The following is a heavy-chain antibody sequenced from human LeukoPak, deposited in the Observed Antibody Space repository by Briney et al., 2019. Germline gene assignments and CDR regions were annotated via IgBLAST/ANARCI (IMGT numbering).Heavy chain of an antibody. CDR1: GGSISGYY. CDR3: ARDRYGDFLFDY. V-gene: IGHV4-59*01. CDR2: IYYSGST. J-gene: IGHJ4*02. Sequence: SETLSLTCTVSGGSISGYYWSWIRQPPGKGLEWIGYIYYSGSTNYNPSLKSRVTISVDTSKNQFSLKLSSVTAADTAVYYCARDRYGDFLFDYWGQGTLVTVSS. D-gene: IGHD4-17*01.